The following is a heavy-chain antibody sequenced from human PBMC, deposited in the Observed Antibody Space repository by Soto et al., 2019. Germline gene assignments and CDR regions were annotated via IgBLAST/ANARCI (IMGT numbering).Heavy chain of an antibody. D-gene: IGHD3-10*01. Sequence: SETLSLTCAVYGGSFSGYYWSWIRQPPGKGLEWIGEINHSGSTNYNPSLKSRVTISVDTSKNQFSLKLSSVTAADTAVYYCGRGNQYYYGSGSYYNNWFDPWGQGTLVTVSS. J-gene: IGHJ5*02. CDR1: GGSFSGYY. CDR3: GRGNQYYYGSGSYYNNWFDP. CDR2: INHSGST. V-gene: IGHV4-34*01.